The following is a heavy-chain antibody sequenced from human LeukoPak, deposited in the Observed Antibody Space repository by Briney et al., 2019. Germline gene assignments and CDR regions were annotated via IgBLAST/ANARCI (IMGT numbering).Heavy chain of an antibody. CDR3: ARDGGTVTMGYYYGMDV. CDR2: IIPILGIA. V-gene: IGHV1-69*04. Sequence: SVKVSCKASGGTFSSYAISWVRQAPGQGLEWMGRIIPILGIANYAQKFQGRVTITADKSTSTAYMELSSLRSEDTAVYYCARDGGTVTMGYYYGMDVWGQGTTVTVSS. D-gene: IGHD4-17*01. J-gene: IGHJ6*02. CDR1: GGTFSSYA.